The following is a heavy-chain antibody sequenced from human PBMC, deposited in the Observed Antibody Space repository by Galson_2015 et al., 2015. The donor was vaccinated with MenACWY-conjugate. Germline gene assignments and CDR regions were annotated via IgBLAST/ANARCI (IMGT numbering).Heavy chain of an antibody. V-gene: IGHV1-24*01. CDR3: AGEGGGYAAYDY. J-gene: IGHJ4*02. D-gene: IGHD5-12*01. Sequence: SVKVSCKVSGYTLTALSMHWSRQAPGKGLEWMGGFDPEDGETIYAQQFQGRVTMTEDTSTDTAYMELSSLRSEDTAVYYCAGEGGGYAAYDYWGQGTLVTVSS. CDR1: GYTLTALS. CDR2: FDPEDGET.